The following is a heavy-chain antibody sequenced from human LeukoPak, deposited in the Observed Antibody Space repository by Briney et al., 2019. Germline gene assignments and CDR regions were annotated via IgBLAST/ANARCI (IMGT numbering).Heavy chain of an antibody. CDR1: GGTFSSYA. CDR3: ARDGSDYYYDSSGYENWFDP. J-gene: IGHJ5*02. D-gene: IGHD3-22*01. V-gene: IGHV1-69*05. Sequence: SEKVSCKASGGTFSSYAISWVRQAPGQGLEWMGGIIPIFGTANYAQKFQGRVTITTDESTSTAYMELSSLRSEDTAVYYCARDGSDYYYDSSGYENWFDPWGQGTLVTVSS. CDR2: IIPIFGTA.